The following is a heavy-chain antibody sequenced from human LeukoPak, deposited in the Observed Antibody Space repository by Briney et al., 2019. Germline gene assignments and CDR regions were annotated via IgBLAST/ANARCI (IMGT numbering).Heavy chain of an antibody. J-gene: IGHJ5*01. CDR1: GFDFSSYA. Sequence: GGSLRLSCVASGFDFSSYAMTWVRQAPGRGLEWASTIGAYAARTYYADSVKGRFTTSRENSKSTLSLQMNSLRAEDTALYYCAKDPLGGGSSLINWFDS. D-gene: IGHD1-26*01. V-gene: IGHV3-23*01. CDR2: IGAYAART. CDR3: AKDPLGGGSSLINWFDS.